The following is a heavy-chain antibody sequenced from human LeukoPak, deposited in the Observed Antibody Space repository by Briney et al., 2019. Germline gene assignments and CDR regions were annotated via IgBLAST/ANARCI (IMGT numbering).Heavy chain of an antibody. CDR3: ARRGEKYSYGPDFDY. D-gene: IGHD5-18*01. CDR1: GFNFNSYW. V-gene: IGHV3-7*03. CDR2: IKQDESEK. J-gene: IGHJ4*02. Sequence: GGSLRLSCAVSGFNFNSYWMNWVRQAPGKGLEWVANIKQDESEKNYVDSVKGRFTISRDNANNLLHLQMNNLRADDTAVYYCARRGEKYSYGPDFDYWGQGTLVTVSS.